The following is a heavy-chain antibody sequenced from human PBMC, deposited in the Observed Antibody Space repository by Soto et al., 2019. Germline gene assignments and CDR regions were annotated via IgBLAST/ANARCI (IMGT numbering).Heavy chain of an antibody. Sequence: QVQLVQSGAEVKKPGASVKVSCKASGYTFSSYYMNWVRQAPGQGLEWMGIINPGGASTSYAHKFQGGIAITRDTSLSTVYMDLSTLGSEDTAVYYCARSGLVDYWGQGTLVTVSS. V-gene: IGHV1-46*01. CDR2: INPGGAST. J-gene: IGHJ4*02. CDR3: ARSGLVDY. D-gene: IGHD3-10*01. CDR1: GYTFSSYY.